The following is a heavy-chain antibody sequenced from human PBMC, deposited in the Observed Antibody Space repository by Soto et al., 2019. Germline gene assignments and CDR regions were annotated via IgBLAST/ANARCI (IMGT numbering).Heavy chain of an antibody. CDR3: ARAWGLYFDY. J-gene: IGHJ4*02. Sequence: QVQLQESGPGLVKPSETLSLTCTVSGGSISSYYWSWIRQPPGKGMEWIGYIYYSGSTNYNPSLKSRFTISVDTSDNQFSLKLSSVTAADTAVYYCARAWGLYFDYWGQGTLVTVSS. CDR1: GGSISSYY. CDR2: IYYSGST. D-gene: IGHD3-16*01. V-gene: IGHV4-59*01.